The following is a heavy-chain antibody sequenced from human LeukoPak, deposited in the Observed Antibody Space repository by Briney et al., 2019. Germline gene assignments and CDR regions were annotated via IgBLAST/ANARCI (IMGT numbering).Heavy chain of an antibody. CDR3: ARRDILTGYYPADFDY. CDR2: INTNTGNP. V-gene: IGHV7-4-1*02. CDR1: GYTFTSYA. J-gene: IGHJ4*02. Sequence: ASVKVSCKASGYTFTSYAMNWVRQALGQGLEWMGWINTNTGNPTYAQGFTGRFVFSLDTSVSTAYLQISSLKAEDTAVYYCARRDILTGYYPADFDYWGQGTLVTVSS. D-gene: IGHD3-9*01.